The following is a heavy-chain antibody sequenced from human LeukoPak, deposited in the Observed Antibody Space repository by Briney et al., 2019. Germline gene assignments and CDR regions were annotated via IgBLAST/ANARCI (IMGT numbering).Heavy chain of an antibody. V-gene: IGHV4-39*01. D-gene: IGHD3-10*01. CDR3: ARGTMVRGVISLSYYFDY. J-gene: IGHJ4*02. CDR2: IYYTGNT. CDR1: GGSISGSGSY. Sequence: PSETLSLTCTVSGGSISGSGSYWAWLRQPPGKGLEWIGSIYYTGNTYYNPSLKSRVTISVDTSKSQFSLKLSSVTAADTAVYYCARGTMVRGVISLSYYFDYWGQGTLVTVSS.